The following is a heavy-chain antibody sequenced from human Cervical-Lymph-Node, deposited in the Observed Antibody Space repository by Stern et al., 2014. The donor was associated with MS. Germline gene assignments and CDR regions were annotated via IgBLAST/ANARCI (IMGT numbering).Heavy chain of an antibody. CDR2: LSNEGSNQ. J-gene: IGHJ4*02. Sequence: QVQLVQSGGGLVQPGGSLRLSCAASGFIFSSYALHWVRQAPGKGLDWVAFLSNEGSNQFSADSVRGRFSISIDNSNNTLYLQMNSLRPEDTAVYYCARDTCRGGGCYFRYWGQGILVTVSS. CDR3: ARDTCRGGGCYFRY. V-gene: IGHV3-30-3*01. CDR1: GFIFSSYA. D-gene: IGHD2-15*01.